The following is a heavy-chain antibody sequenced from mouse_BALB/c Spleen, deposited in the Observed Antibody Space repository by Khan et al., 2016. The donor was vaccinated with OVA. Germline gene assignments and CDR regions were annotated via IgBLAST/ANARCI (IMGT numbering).Heavy chain of an antibody. J-gene: IGHJ2*01. Sequence: EVELVESGGDLVKPGGSLKLSCAASGFTFSSFGMSWIRQTPDKRLEWVATISSGGSYTYYPDSVKGRFTISRDNAKNTLYLKMSSLKSEDTAMYYCARQYSNSFFEYWGQGTTLTVSS. V-gene: IGHV5-6*01. CDR3: ARQYSNSFFEY. CDR1: GFTFSSFG. D-gene: IGHD2-5*01. CDR2: ISSGGSYT.